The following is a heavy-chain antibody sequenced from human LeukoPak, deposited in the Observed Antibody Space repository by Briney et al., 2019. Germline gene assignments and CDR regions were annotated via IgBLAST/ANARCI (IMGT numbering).Heavy chain of an antibody. V-gene: IGHV3-30*02. D-gene: IGHD6-13*01. CDR3: ANFLFGQQQLVVFDY. CDR2: IRYDGSNK. J-gene: IGHJ4*02. Sequence: GGSLRLSCAASGFTFSSYGMHWVRQAPGKGLEWVAFIRYDGSNKYYADSVKGRFTISRDNSKNTLYLQMNSLRAEDTAVYYCANFLFGQQQLVVFDYWGQGTLVTVSS. CDR1: GFTFSSYG.